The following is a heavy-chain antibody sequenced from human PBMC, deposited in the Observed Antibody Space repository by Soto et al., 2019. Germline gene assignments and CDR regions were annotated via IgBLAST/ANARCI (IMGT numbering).Heavy chain of an antibody. CDR3: ARDQAIYSSGWYPPDHYYYYYGMDV. Sequence: ASVKVSCKASGYTFTSYGISWVRQAPGQGLEWMGWISAYNGNTNYAQKLQGRVTMTTDTSTSTAYMELRSLRSDDTAVYYCARDQAIYSSGWYPPDHYYYYYGMDVRGQGTTVTVSS. J-gene: IGHJ6*02. CDR1: GYTFTSYG. V-gene: IGHV1-18*01. CDR2: ISAYNGNT. D-gene: IGHD6-19*01.